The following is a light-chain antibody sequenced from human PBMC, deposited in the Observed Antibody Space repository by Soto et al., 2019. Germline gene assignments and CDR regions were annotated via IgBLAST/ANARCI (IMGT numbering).Light chain of an antibody. CDR1: QRISSE. CDR2: GAS. Sequence: EIGMTQSTATLSVSPGERATLSCRASQRISSELAWYQQKPGQPPRLLIYGASTRATGVPARFTGSGSGSDFTLTISGLQSEDFAVYYCQQGHNWPLTFGQWTRLEI. V-gene: IGKV3-15*01. J-gene: IGKJ2*01. CDR3: QQGHNWPLT.